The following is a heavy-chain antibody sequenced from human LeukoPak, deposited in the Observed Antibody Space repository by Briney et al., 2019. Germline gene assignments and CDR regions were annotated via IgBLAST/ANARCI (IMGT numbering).Heavy chain of an antibody. CDR2: IYYSGCT. V-gene: IGHV4-39*01. J-gene: IGHJ3*02. Sequence: TPSETLSLTCTVSGGSISRGTYYWGWIRQPPGKGLEWLGSIYYSGCTHHNPSLKSRGTISVDTSKNEFSLKLTSVTAADTAVYYCARHFRGYYYDAFDIWGQGTMVTVSS. D-gene: IGHD3-10*01. CDR3: ARHFRGYYYDAFDI. CDR1: GGSISRGTYY.